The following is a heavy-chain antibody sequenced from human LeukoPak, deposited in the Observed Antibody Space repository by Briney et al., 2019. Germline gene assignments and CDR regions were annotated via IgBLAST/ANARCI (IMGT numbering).Heavy chain of an antibody. CDR1: GGSFSDYS. Sequence: SETLSLTCGVYGGSFSDYSWTWIRQPPGKGLEWIGSIYYSGSTYYNPSLKSRVTISVDTSKNQFSLKLSSVTAADTAVYYCARRAVLLWFGELLRVSYYFDYWGQGTLVTVSS. V-gene: IGHV4-34*01. D-gene: IGHD3-10*01. CDR2: IYYSGST. CDR3: ARRAVLLWFGELLRVSYYFDY. J-gene: IGHJ4*02.